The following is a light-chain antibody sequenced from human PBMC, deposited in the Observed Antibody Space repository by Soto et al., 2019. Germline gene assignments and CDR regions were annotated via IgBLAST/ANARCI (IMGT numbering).Light chain of an antibody. Sequence: DIQMTQSPSTLSASVGDRVTITCRANQSISSWLAWYQQKPGKAPNLLIYEASSLQSGVPSRFSGSGSGAEFTLTISSLQPDDVATYYCQQYNSSPLTFGGGNKVEIK. V-gene: IGKV1-5*01. J-gene: IGKJ4*01. CDR3: QQYNSSPLT. CDR2: EAS. CDR1: QSISSW.